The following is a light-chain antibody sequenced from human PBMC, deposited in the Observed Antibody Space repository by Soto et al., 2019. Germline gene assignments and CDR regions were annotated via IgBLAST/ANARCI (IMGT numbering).Light chain of an antibody. CDR2: SNN. Sequence: QSVLTQPTSASGTPGQRVTISCSGSSSNIGSNIVNWYQQLPGTAPKLLIYSNNQRPSGVPDRFSGSKSGTSASLAISGLQSEDEADYYCAAWDDSLNAPGFGGGTKLTVL. CDR1: SSNIGSNI. V-gene: IGLV1-44*01. CDR3: AAWDDSLNAPG. J-gene: IGLJ3*02.